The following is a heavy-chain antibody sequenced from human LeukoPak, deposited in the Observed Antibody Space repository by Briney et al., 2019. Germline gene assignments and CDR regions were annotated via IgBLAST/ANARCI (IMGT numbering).Heavy chain of an antibody. D-gene: IGHD2-2*02. CDR1: GFTFSSYA. CDR3: AKLGSSSCYTGIDY. Sequence: GGSLRLSCAASGFTFSSYAMSWVRQAPGKGLEWVSAISGSGGSTYYADSVKGRFTISRDNSKNTLYLQMNSLRAEDTAVYYCAKLGSSSCYTGIDYWGRGTLVTVSS. J-gene: IGHJ4*02. CDR2: ISGSGGST. V-gene: IGHV3-23*01.